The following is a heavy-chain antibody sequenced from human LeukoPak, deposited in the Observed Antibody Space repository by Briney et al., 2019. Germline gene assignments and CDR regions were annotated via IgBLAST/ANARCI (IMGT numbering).Heavy chain of an antibody. CDR3: ARGGSSSWYRLYFDY. Sequence: SETLSLTCTVSGGSISSYYWSWIRQPPGKGLEWIGYIYYSGSTNYNPSLKSRVTISVDRSKNQFSLKLSSVTAADTAVYYCARGGSSSWYRLYFDYWGQGTLVTVSS. CDR1: GGSISSYY. D-gene: IGHD6-13*01. J-gene: IGHJ4*02. V-gene: IGHV4-59*12. CDR2: IYYSGST.